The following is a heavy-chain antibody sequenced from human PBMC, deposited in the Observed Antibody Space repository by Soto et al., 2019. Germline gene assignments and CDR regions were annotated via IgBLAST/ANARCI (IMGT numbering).Heavy chain of an antibody. CDR1: GGSISSYY. V-gene: IGHV4-59*01. Sequence: SETLSLTCTVSGGSISSYYWSWIRQPPGKGLEWIGYIYYSGSTNYNPSLKSRVTISVYTSKNQFSLKLSSVTAADTAVYYCARGRGGWFINQLLNAFDIWGQGTMVTV. CDR2: IYYSGST. D-gene: IGHD2-2*01. J-gene: IGHJ3*02. CDR3: ARGRGGWFINQLLNAFDI.